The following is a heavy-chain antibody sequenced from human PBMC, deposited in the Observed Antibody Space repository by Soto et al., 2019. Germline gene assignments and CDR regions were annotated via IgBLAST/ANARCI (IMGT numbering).Heavy chain of an antibody. CDR1: GGSISSGGYY. D-gene: IGHD5-18*01. CDR2: IYYSGST. CDR3: ARERFYNTAMADY. Sequence: PSETLSLTCTVSGGSISSGGYYWSWIRQHPGKGLEWIGYIYYSGSTYYNPSLKSRVTISVDTSKNQFSLKLSSVTAADTAVYYCARERFYNTAMADYWGQGTLVTVSS. V-gene: IGHV4-31*03. J-gene: IGHJ4*02.